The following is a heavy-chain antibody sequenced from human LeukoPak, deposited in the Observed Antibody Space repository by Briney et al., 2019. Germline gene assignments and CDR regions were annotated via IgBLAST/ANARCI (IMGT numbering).Heavy chain of an antibody. J-gene: IGHJ4*02. CDR3: ARGGQQLIDS. CDR1: GGSINSFY. Sequence: SETLSLTCAVSGGSINSFYWTWIRQSPGKGLEYIGYSSYNGVTNYNPSLNGRVTISVGTSRNLFSLKLSPVTTADTAIYYRARGGQQLIDSWGQGTLVIVSS. CDR2: SSYNGVT. D-gene: IGHD6-13*01. V-gene: IGHV4-59*01.